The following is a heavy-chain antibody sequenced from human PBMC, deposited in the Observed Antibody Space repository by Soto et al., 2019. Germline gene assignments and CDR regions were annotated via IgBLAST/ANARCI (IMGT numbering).Heavy chain of an antibody. CDR3: SRGTYYPQSSGLHADY. Sequence: PGGSLRLSCATSGFMFNDYAMFWVRQAAGLGLEWVAMISSDGNHQFYVDNVRGRFTVSRDNSKNTLNLQMNSLRPEDTAVYYCSRGTYYPQSSGLHADYWGPGTVVTVSS. J-gene: IGHJ4*02. CDR2: ISSDGNHQ. CDR1: GFMFNDYA. V-gene: IGHV3-30*03. D-gene: IGHD3-22*01.